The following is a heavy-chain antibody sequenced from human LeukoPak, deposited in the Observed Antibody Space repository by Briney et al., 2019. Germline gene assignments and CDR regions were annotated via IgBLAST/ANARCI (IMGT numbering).Heavy chain of an antibody. CDR1: GFTGSSNY. D-gene: IGHD4-23*01. J-gene: IGHJ6*02. CDR3: GSRGKGYYYGLDV. CDR2: ISGGGNT. V-gene: IGHV3-66*01. Sequence: PGGSLRLSCVASGFTGSSNYMSWVRQAPGKGLEWVSLISGGGNTYYADSVKDRFTISRDNSKSTLYLQMKSLRAEDTAVYYCGSRGKGYYYGLDVWGQGTTVTVSS.